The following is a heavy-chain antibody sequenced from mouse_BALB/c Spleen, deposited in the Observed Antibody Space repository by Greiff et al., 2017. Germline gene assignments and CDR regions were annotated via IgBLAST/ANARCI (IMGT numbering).Heavy chain of an antibody. D-gene: IGHD1-2*01. Sequence: DVMLVESGGGLVKPGGSLKLSCAASGFTFSSYAMSWVRQSPEKRLEWVAEISSGGSYTYYPDTVTGRFTISRDNAKNTLYLEMSSLRSEDTAMYYCARVSTATMDDWGQGTSVTVSS. CDR2: ISSGGSYT. CDR1: GFTFSSYA. CDR3: ARVSTATMDD. V-gene: IGHV5-9-4*01. J-gene: IGHJ4*01.